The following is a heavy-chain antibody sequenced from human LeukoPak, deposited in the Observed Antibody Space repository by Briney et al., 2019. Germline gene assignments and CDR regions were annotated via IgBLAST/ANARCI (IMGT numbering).Heavy chain of an antibody. J-gene: IGHJ4*02. Sequence: PGGSLRLSCVASAFTFNNYWMHWVRQAPGKGLVWVSRIKGDGSSTNYADSVRGRFTISRDNAKNTVYLQMNSLRTEDTAVYYCARGRSFYYDSSGHRGESDYWGQGTLVIVSS. CDR2: IKGDGSST. V-gene: IGHV3-74*01. D-gene: IGHD3-22*01. CDR1: AFTFNNYW. CDR3: ARGRSFYYDSSGHRGESDY.